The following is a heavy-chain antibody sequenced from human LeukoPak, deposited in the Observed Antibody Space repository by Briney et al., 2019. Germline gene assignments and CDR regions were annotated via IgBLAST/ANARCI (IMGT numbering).Heavy chain of an antibody. CDR3: AKSWGYTRPYYNYMDV. D-gene: IGHD5-12*01. CDR1: GFTFSNYA. Sequence: GGSLRLSCAASGFTFSNYAMSWVRQAPGKGLEWVSIIGYRGGSIYYAHSVQGRFTISRDNSKNTLSLQMNGLRPEDTAVYYCAKSWGYTRPYYNYMDVWGKGTTVTVSS. J-gene: IGHJ6*03. CDR2: IGYRGGSI. V-gene: IGHV3-23*01.